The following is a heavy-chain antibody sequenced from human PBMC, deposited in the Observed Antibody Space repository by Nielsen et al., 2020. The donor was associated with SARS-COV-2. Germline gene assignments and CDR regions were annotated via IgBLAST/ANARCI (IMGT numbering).Heavy chain of an antibody. Sequence: LSLTCAASGFTFSSYGMHWVRQAPGKGLEWVAVISYDGGNKYYADSVKGRFTISRDNSKNTLYLQMNSLRAEDTAVYYCAKDGYSSGWYGDYWGQGTLVTVSS. CDR1: GFTFSSYG. CDR3: AKDGYSSGWYGDY. J-gene: IGHJ4*02. V-gene: IGHV3-30*18. D-gene: IGHD6-19*01. CDR2: ISYDGGNK.